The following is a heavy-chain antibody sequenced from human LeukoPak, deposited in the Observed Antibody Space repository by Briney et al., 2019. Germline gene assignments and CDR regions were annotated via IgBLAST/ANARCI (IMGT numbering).Heavy chain of an antibody. V-gene: IGHV4-31*03. CDR3: ARDSGDFWGGRQNYYYYMDV. Sequence: SETLSLTCTVSGGSISSGGYYWSWIRQHPGKGLEWIGYIYYSGSTYYNPSLKSRVTMSVDTSKKQFSLRLSSVTAADTAVYYCARDSGDFWGGRQNYYYYMDVWGKGTTVTVSS. J-gene: IGHJ6*03. D-gene: IGHD3-3*01. CDR2: IYYSGST. CDR1: GGSISSGGYY.